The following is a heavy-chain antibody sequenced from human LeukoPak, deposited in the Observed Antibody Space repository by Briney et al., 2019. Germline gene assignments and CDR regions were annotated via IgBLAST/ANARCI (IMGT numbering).Heavy chain of an antibody. CDR3: ARRPYNSGWAFDS. J-gene: IGHJ4*02. D-gene: IGHD6-19*01. CDR2: IYSGGRT. V-gene: IGHV3-66*04. CDR1: GFTVSSNY. Sequence: GGSLRLSCAASGFTVSSNYMSWVRQAPGKGLEWVSVIYSGGRTYYADSVTGRFTVSRDNSKNTLFLQMNSLRAEDTAVYYCARRPYNSGWAFDSWSQGTLVTVSS.